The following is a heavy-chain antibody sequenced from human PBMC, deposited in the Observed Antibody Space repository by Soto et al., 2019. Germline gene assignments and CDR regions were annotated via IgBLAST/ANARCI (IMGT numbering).Heavy chain of an antibody. Sequence: QVQLVQSGAEVKKPGASVKVSCKVFGYTLTELSIHWVRQAPGKGLEWMGGFDPEDGEIMNEQKFQGRVTMTEHTPIDTAYMELTSLRSEDTAVYYCASLALWSNSSNNYYYYGMDVWGQGTTITV. CDR1: GYTLTELS. CDR3: ASLALWSNSSNNYYYYGMDV. D-gene: IGHD4-4*01. CDR2: FDPEDGEI. J-gene: IGHJ6*02. V-gene: IGHV1-24*01.